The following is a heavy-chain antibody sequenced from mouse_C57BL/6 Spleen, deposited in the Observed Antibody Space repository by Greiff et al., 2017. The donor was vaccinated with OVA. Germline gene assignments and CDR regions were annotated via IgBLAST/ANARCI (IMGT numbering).Heavy chain of an antibody. CDR3: ARREDYAFAY. CDR1: GFTFSSYG. Sequence: EVMLVESGGDLVKPGGSLKLSCAASGFTFSSYGMSWVRQTPDKRLEWVATISSGGSYTYYPDSVKGRFTISRDNAKNTLYLQMSSLKSEDTAMYYCARREDYAFAYWGQGTLVTVSA. D-gene: IGHD2-4*01. J-gene: IGHJ3*01. V-gene: IGHV5-6*02. CDR2: ISSGGSYT.